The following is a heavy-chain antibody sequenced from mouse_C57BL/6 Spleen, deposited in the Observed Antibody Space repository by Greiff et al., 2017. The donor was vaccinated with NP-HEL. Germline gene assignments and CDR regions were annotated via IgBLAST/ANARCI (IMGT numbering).Heavy chain of an antibody. J-gene: IGHJ2*01. CDR3: ARDQGLSHFDY. CDR2: INYDGSST. Sequence: EVKLVESEGGLVQPGSSMKLSCTASGFTFSDYYMAWVRQVPEKRLEWVANINYDGSSTYYLDSLKSRFIISRDNAKNILYLQMSSLKSEDTATYYCARDQGLSHFDYWGQGTTLTVSS. CDR1: GFTFSDYY. D-gene: IGHD3-3*01. V-gene: IGHV5-16*01.